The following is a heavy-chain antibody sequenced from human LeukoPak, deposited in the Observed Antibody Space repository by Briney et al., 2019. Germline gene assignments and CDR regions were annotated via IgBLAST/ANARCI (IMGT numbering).Heavy chain of an antibody. J-gene: IGHJ4*02. V-gene: IGHV3-20*04. CDR1: GFTFDNYG. CDR2: INWDGGST. CDR3: ARDGWYYDSSGFDY. Sequence: GGSLRLSCTASGFTFDNYGMSWVRQPPGKGLEWVSGINWDGGSTGYADSVKGRFTISRDNAKNSLYLQMNSLRAEDTAVYYCARDGWYYDSSGFDYWGQGTLVTVSS. D-gene: IGHD3-22*01.